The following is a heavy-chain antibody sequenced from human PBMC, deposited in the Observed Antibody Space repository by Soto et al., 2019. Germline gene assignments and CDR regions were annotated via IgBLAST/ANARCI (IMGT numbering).Heavy chain of an antibody. V-gene: IGHV1-18*01. CDR2: ISPYNGDT. CDR1: GYAFIKYG. D-gene: IGHD2-2*01. J-gene: IGHJ6*02. CDR3: ARLGPIVVDPSAAHFYFYQGMDV. Sequence: QVQLKQSGGEVKNSGASVKVSCQSAGYAFIKYGINWVRQAPGKGLEWLGWISPYNGDTNYAQSLQDRITMTRDTSTSIDYMELRTLRSNDTAVYYCARLGPIVVDPSAAHFYFYQGMDVWGQGTTVIVS.